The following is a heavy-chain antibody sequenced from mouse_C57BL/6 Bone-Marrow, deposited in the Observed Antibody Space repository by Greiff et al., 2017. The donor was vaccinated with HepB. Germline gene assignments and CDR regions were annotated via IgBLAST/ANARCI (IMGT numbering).Heavy chain of an antibody. CDR1: GFTFSDYG. D-gene: IGHD3-2*02. V-gene: IGHV5-17*01. J-gene: IGHJ2*01. CDR3: ARELRLLYFDY. Sequence: EVKVVESGGGLVKPGGSLKLSCAASGFTFSDYGMHWVRQAPEKGLEWVAYISSGSSTIYYADTVKGRFTISRDNAKNTLFLQMPSLRSEDTAMYYCARELRLLYFDYWGQGTTLTVSS. CDR2: ISSGSSTI.